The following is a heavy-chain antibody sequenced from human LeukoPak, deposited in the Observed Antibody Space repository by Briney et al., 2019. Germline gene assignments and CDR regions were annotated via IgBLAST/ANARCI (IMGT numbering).Heavy chain of an antibody. V-gene: IGHV4-59*01. J-gene: IGHJ3*02. Sequence: SETLSLTCTVSGGSISSYYWSWIRQPPGEGLEWIGDIYYSGSTNYNPSLKSRVTISVDTSKNQFSLKLSSVTAADTAVYYCARVGYSYGSPDAFDIWGQGTMVTVSS. CDR1: GGSISSYY. D-gene: IGHD5-18*01. CDR3: ARVGYSYGSPDAFDI. CDR2: IYYSGST.